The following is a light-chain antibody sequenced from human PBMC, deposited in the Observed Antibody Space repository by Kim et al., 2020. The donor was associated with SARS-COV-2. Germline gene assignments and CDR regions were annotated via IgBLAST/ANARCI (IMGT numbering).Light chain of an antibody. Sequence: EIVLTQSPGTLSLSPGESATLSCKASQSIYSNSVAWYQQKPGQTPRLLIYDASNRATAIADRFSGSGSGTDFTLTISRLEPEDFAVYYCQQYGSSPTLGQGTKVDIK. CDR2: DAS. V-gene: IGKV3-20*01. CDR1: QSIYSNS. J-gene: IGKJ1*01. CDR3: QQYGSSPT.